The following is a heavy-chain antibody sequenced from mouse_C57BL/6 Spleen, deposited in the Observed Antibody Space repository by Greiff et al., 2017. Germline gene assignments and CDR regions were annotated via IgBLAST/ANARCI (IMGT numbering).Heavy chain of an antibody. CDR1: GFTFSSYG. CDR2: LSSGGSYT. Sequence: EVNVVESGGDLVKPGGSLKLSCAASGFTFSSYGMSWVRQTPDKRLEWVATLSSGGSYTYYPDSVKGRFTISRDNAKNTLYLQMSSLKSEDTAMYYCARQGYGSSYWFAYWGQGALVTVSA. CDR3: ARQGYGSSYWFAY. D-gene: IGHD1-1*01. J-gene: IGHJ3*01. V-gene: IGHV5-6*01.